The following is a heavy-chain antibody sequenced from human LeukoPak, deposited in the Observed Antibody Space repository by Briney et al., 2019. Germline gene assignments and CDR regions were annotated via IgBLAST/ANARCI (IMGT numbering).Heavy chain of an antibody. CDR3: ARVRGDFETD. Sequence: SETLSLTCSGSGGSISSYYWKWIRQRPGKGLEWIGYRYYSGSTTYNPSLKSRVTISVDTSKSQFSLKLISVTAADTAIYYCARVRGDFETDWGQGTLVTVSS. CDR1: GGSISSYY. D-gene: IGHD3-16*01. CDR2: RYYSGST. J-gene: IGHJ1*01. V-gene: IGHV4-59*01.